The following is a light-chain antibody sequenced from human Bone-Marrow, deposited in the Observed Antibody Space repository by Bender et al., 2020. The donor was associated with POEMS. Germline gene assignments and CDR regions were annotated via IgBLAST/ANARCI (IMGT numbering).Light chain of an antibody. CDR3: CSFAGRRTLL. Sequence: QSALSQPASVSGSPGQSITISCTGTGINVGNFNFVSWYTQHPGKAPNVTIYEGTERPSGSSVRFFGCPSGNTASLTVSGLQADDEADYYCCSFAGRRTLLFGGRPQL. CDR2: EGT. V-gene: IGLV2-23*01. CDR1: GINVGNFNF. J-gene: IGLJ2*01.